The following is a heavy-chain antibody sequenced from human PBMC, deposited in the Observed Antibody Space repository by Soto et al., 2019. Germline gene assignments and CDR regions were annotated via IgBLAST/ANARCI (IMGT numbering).Heavy chain of an antibody. CDR2: ISGSDGKT. CDR3: ARWSYLDY. V-gene: IGHV3-23*01. D-gene: IGHD3-3*01. J-gene: IGHJ4*02. CDR1: GFGFGSYA. Sequence: PGGSLRLSCAASGFGFGSYAFSWVRQAPGKGLEWVSTISGSDGKTFYADSVKGRFSISRDTSQSTLYLQMNSLRADDTAMYYCARWSYLDYWGQGTRVTVSS.